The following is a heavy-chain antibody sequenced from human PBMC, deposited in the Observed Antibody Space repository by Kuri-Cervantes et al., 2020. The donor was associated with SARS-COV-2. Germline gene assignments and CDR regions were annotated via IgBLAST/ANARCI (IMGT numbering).Heavy chain of an antibody. CDR3: ARVEEYGDSYYYYYGMDV. CDR2: IIPIFGTA. D-gene: IGHD4-17*01. Sequence: VKVSCKASGGTFSSYAISWVRQAPGQGLEWMGGIIPIFGTANYAQKFQGRVTTTADESTSTAYMELSSLRSEDTAVYYCARVEEYGDSYYYYYGMDVWGQGTTVTVSS. J-gene: IGHJ6*02. CDR1: GGTFSSYA. V-gene: IGHV1-69*01.